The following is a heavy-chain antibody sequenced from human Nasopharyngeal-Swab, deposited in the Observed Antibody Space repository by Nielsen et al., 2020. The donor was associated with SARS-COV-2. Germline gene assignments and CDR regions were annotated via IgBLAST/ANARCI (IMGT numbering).Heavy chain of an antibody. D-gene: IGHD2-2*01. J-gene: IGHJ6*03. CDR2: ISSSSSTI. CDR1: GFTFSSYS. V-gene: IGHV3-48*04. CDR3: AGYCSSTSCSRNYYYYYMDV. Sequence: GGSLKISCAASGFTFSSYSMNWVRQAPGKGLEWVSYISSSSSTIYYADSVKGRFTISRDNAKNSLYLQMNSLRAEDTAVYYCAGYCSSTSCSRNYYYYYMDVWGKGTTVTVSS.